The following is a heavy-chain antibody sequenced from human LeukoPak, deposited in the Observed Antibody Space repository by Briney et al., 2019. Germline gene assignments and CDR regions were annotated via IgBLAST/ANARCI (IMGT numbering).Heavy chain of an antibody. V-gene: IGHV3-72*01. CDR1: GFTFNNAW. Sequence: QPGGSLRLSCAASGFTFNNAWMSWVRQAPGKGLEWVGRTRNKANSYTTEYAASVKGRFTISRDDSKNSLYLQMNSLKTEDTAVYYCARSEYYYGSGSPTLDYWGQGTLVTVSS. CDR3: ARSEYYYGSGSPTLDY. J-gene: IGHJ4*02. CDR2: TRNKANSYTT. D-gene: IGHD3-10*01.